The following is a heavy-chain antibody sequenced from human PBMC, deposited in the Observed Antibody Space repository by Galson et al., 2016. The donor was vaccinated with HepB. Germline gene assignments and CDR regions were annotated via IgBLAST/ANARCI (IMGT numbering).Heavy chain of an antibody. CDR3: ARWYYDYVWGSYGMDV. CDR1: GGSISSYY. V-gene: IGHV4-59*01. J-gene: IGHJ6*02. Sequence: ETLSLTCTVSGGSISSYYWSWIRQPPGKGLEWIGYIYYSGSTNYNPSLKSRVTISVDTSKNQFSLKLSSVTAADTAVYYCARWYYDYVWGSYGMDVWGQGTTVTVTS. D-gene: IGHD3-16*01. CDR2: IYYSGST.